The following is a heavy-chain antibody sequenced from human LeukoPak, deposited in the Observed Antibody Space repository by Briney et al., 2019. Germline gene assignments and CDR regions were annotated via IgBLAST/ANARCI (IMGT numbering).Heavy chain of an antibody. V-gene: IGHV1-46*01. CDR1: GYTFTIYY. Sequence: ASVKVSCKASGYTFTIYYMHWVRQAPGQGLEWMGIINPSGGSTSYAQKFQGRVTMTRDTSTSTVYMELSSLRSEDTAVYYCASGGFLERTFDYWGQGTLVTVSS. J-gene: IGHJ4*02. CDR2: INPSGGST. CDR3: ASGGFLERTFDY. D-gene: IGHD3-3*01.